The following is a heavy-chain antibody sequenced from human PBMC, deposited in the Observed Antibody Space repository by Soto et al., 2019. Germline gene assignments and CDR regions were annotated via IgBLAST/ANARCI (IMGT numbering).Heavy chain of an antibody. CDR2: INPSGGST. J-gene: IGHJ4*02. V-gene: IGHV1-46*01. Sequence: ASVKVSCKASGYTLTSYYMHWVRQAPGQGLEWMGIINPSGGSTSYAQKFQGRVTMTRDTSTSTVYMELSSLRSEDTAVYYCAREVQVYDILTGYYNWFDYWGQGTLVTVSS. D-gene: IGHD3-9*01. CDR3: AREVQVYDILTGYYNWFDY. CDR1: GYTLTSYY.